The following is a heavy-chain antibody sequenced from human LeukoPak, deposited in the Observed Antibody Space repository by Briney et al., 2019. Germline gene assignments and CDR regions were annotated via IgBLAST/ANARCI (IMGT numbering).Heavy chain of an antibody. J-gene: IGHJ4*02. D-gene: IGHD2-15*01. CDR2: ISAYNGRT. Sequence: ASVTVSCKSSRYTFTSYVISWVRQAPGQGLEWMGWISAYNGRTNYAQKLKGRVTMTTDTSMSTAYLELRRLRSDDTAVYYCAREAHFCSGGSCSNYWGQGTLVTVS. CDR1: RYTFTSYV. V-gene: IGHV1-18*01. CDR3: AREAHFCSGGSCSNY.